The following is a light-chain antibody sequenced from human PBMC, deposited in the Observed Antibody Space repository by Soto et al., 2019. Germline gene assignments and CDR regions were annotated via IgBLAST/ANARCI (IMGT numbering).Light chain of an antibody. Sequence: QCALTQPASVSGSPGQSITISCTGTSSDVGRYNYVSWYQQHPGKAPKLMIHDVSNRPSGVSDRFSGSKSGNTASLTISGLQAEDEADYYCSSYTSSSTLYAFGTGTKVTVL. J-gene: IGLJ1*01. CDR2: DVS. V-gene: IGLV2-14*01. CDR1: SSDVGRYNY. CDR3: SSYTSSSTLYA.